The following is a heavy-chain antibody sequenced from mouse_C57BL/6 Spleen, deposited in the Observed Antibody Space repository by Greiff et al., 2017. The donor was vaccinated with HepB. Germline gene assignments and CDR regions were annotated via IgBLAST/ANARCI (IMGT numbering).Heavy chain of an antibody. CDR3: ARSDDYDGGYFDY. CDR2: IHPNSGST. D-gene: IGHD2-4*01. J-gene: IGHJ2*01. V-gene: IGHV1-64*01. Sequence: QVQLQQPGAELVKPGASVKLSCKASGYTFTSYWMHWVKQRPGQGLEWIGMIHPNSGSTNYNEKFKSKATLTVDKSSSTAYMQLSSLTSEDSAVYYCARSDDYDGGYFDYWGQGTTLTVSS. CDR1: GYTFTSYW.